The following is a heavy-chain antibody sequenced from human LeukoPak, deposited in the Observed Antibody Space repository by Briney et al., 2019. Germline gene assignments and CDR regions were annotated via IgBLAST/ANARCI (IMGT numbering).Heavy chain of an antibody. V-gene: IGHV3-21*01. CDR2: ITTSTTGPHI. CDR1: GFTCSTYS. Sequence: GEPLRLSCSASGFTCSTYSMNGARQAPGRGLEGGSSITTSTTGPHIFYPDSVTGLFTIYRDNADNALFPQIDSVNGEDTPVXXXXXXXXXXXXXXXXXXXWGQGTTVTVSS. CDR3: XXXXXXXXXXXXXXXX. J-gene: IGHJ6*02.